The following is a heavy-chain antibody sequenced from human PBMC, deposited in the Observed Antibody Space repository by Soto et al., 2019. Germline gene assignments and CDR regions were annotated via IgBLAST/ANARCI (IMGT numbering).Heavy chain of an antibody. J-gene: IGHJ4*02. CDR3: AKGVAALGYFGD. Sequence: GGSLRLSCAASGFTFDDYAMHWVRQAPGKGLEWVSGISWNSGSIGYADSVKGRFTISRDNAKNSLYLQMNSLRAEDTALYYCAKGVAALGYFGDWGQGPLVTASS. V-gene: IGHV3-9*01. CDR1: GFTFDDYA. D-gene: IGHD2-15*01. CDR2: ISWNSGSI.